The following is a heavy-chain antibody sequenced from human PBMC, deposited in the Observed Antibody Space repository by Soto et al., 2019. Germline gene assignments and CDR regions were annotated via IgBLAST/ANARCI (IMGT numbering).Heavy chain of an antibody. Sequence: QVKLVESGGGLGKPGGSLRLSCAASGFAFSDPYMSWIRQAPGKGLEWISYISSSGSTIYYADSVKGRFTISRDNAKKSLYLQMDSLTADDTAVYYCARGGASVTTPFDYWGQGTQVTVSS. CDR1: GFAFSDPY. V-gene: IGHV3-11*01. CDR3: ARGGASVTTPFDY. D-gene: IGHD4-17*01. J-gene: IGHJ4*02. CDR2: ISSSGSTI.